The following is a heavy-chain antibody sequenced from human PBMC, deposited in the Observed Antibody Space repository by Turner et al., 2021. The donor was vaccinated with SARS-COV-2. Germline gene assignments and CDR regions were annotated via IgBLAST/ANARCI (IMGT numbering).Heavy chain of an antibody. Sequence: QVQLVESGGGVVQPGRSLRLSCAASGFTFSSYGMHWVRQAPGKGLEWVAFISYDGSNKYYSDSVKGRFTISRDNSKNTLYLQMNSLRAEDTAVYYCAKGASQHFDYWGQGTLVTVSS. CDR1: GFTFSSYG. J-gene: IGHJ4*02. V-gene: IGHV3-30*18. CDR2: ISYDGSNK. D-gene: IGHD5-18*01. CDR3: AKGASQHFDY.